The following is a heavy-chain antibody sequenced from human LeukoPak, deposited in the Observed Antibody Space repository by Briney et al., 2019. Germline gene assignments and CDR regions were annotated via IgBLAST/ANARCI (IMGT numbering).Heavy chain of an antibody. CDR3: ARGGQVAAASPFDY. D-gene: IGHD6-13*01. CDR1: GCSFSGYY. Sequence: SETLSLTCAVYGCSFSGYYRSWIRQPPGKGLEWIGEINHIGSTNYNTSLKSRVTISVETSKNQFSLKLRSVTAADTAVYYFARGGQVAAASPFDYWGQGTLVTVSS. J-gene: IGHJ4*02. CDR2: INHIGST. V-gene: IGHV4-34*01.